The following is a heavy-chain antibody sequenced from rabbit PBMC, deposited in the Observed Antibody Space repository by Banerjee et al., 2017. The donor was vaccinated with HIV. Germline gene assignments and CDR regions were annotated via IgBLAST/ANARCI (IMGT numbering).Heavy chain of an antibody. V-gene: IGHV1S40*01. Sequence: QSLEESGGDLVKPGASLTLTCKASGFSFSSSYWICWVRQAPGKGLEWIACIDTGSSGSTYYASWAKGRFTISKISSTTVTLQMTSLTAADTATYFCARAGYAYYGYWYNLWGPGTLVTVS. CDR3: ARAGYAYYGYWYNL. CDR1: GFSFSSSYW. J-gene: IGHJ4*01. CDR2: IDTGSSGST. D-gene: IGHD6-1*01.